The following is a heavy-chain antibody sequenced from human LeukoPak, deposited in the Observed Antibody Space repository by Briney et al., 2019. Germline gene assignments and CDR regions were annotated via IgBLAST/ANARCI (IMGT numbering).Heavy chain of an antibody. CDR2: IYYSGST. CDR1: GGSISSYY. J-gene: IGHJ4*02. V-gene: IGHV4-59*01. D-gene: IGHD6-19*01. CDR3: ARSFIAVAGSFDY. Sequence: SETLSLTCTVSGGSISSYYRSWIRQPPGKGLEWIGYIYYSGSTNYNPSLKSRVTISVDTSKNQFSLKLSSVTAADTAVYYCARSFIAVAGSFDYWGQGTLVTVSS.